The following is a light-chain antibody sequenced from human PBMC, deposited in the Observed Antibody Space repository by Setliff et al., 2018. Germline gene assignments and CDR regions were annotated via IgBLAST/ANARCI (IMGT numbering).Light chain of an antibody. Sequence: QSALTQPPSASGSPGQPVTISCTGTSSDVGGYNSVSWYQQHPGKAPKLMIYEVTYRPSGVPDRFSGSKSGNTASLTVSGLQAEDEADYYCSSYAGSNNFGVFGGGTKVTVL. CDR1: SSDVGGYNS. J-gene: IGLJ2*01. CDR2: EVT. CDR3: SSYAGSNNFGV. V-gene: IGLV2-8*01.